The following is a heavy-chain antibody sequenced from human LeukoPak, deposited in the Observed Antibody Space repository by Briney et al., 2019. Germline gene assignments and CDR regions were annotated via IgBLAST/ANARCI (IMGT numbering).Heavy chain of an antibody. J-gene: IGHJ4*02. CDR1: GYTFTGYY. D-gene: IGHD4-17*01. CDR2: INANSGGT. CDR3: ARDPYGDYGTFDY. V-gene: IGHV1-2*02. Sequence: ASVKVSCKASGYTFTGYYMHWVRQAPGQGLEWMGWINANSGGTNYAQKFQGRVTMTRDTSISTAYMELSRLRSDDTAVYYCARDPYGDYGTFDYWGQGTLVTVSS.